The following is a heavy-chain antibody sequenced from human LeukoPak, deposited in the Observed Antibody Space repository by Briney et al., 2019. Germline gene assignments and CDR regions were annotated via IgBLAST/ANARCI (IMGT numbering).Heavy chain of an antibody. D-gene: IGHD2-15*01. CDR2: IIPIFGTA. CDR3: AREQADCSGGSCYGVLDY. Sequence: SVKVSCKASGGTFSSYAISWVRQAPGQGLEWMGGIIPIFGTANYAQKLQGRVTSTADESTSTAYMELSSPRSEDTAVYYCAREQADCSGGSCYGVLDYWGQGTLVTVSS. J-gene: IGHJ4*02. V-gene: IGHV1-69*01. CDR1: GGTFSSYA.